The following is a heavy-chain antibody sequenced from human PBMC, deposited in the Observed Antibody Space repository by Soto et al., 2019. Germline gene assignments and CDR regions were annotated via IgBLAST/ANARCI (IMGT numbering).Heavy chain of an antibody. V-gene: IGHV4-59*08. CDR1: GGSIGSYY. Sequence: QVQLQESGPGLVKPSETLSLTCSVSGGSIGSYYWSWIRQPPGKGLEWIGCLYYSGSTNYNPSLKSRVTISVDTSKSQFYLKLSSVTAADTAVYYCARGGWRQIDYWGQGTLVTVSS. CDR3: ARGGWRQIDY. D-gene: IGHD3-3*01. J-gene: IGHJ4*02. CDR2: LYYSGST.